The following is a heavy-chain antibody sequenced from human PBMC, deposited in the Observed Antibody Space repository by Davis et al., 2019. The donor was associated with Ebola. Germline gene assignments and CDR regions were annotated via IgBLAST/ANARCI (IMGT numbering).Heavy chain of an antibody. CDR1: NYTFSNYG. D-gene: IGHD1/OR15-1a*01. J-gene: IGHJ4*02. V-gene: IGHV1-18*01. CDR3: ATTMFTWNRD. Sequence: ASVKVSCKASNYTFSNYGISWVRQAGQGLEWMGWISASNGKANYAQNFQGRVTLTTDTSTSTTYMELRSLRFDDTAMYFCATTMFTWNRDWGQGTLVTVSS. CDR2: ISASNGKA.